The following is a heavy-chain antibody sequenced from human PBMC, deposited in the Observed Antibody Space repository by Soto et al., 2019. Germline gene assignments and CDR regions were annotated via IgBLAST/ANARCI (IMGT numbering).Heavy chain of an antibody. V-gene: IGHV4-38-2*01. Sequence: PSEPLSLTCAVSGYSISSGYYWGWIRQPPGKGLEWIGSIYHSGSTYYNPSLKSRVTISVDTSKNQFSLKLRSVTAADTAVYYCASYQYYYDSSGYYRWWFDPWGQGTLVTVS. CDR3: ASYQYYYDSSGYYRWWFDP. J-gene: IGHJ5*02. CDR2: IYHSGST. D-gene: IGHD3-22*01. CDR1: GYSISSGYY.